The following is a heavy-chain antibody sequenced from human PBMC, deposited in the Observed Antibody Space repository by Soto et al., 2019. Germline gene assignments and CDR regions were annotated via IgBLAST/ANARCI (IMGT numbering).Heavy chain of an antibody. V-gene: IGHV3-23*01. CDR2: SSGSGGST. D-gene: IGHD6-6*01. CDR3: AKVLIAARPGYFDY. Sequence: GGSLRLSCAASGFTFSSYAMSWVRQAPGKGLEWVSASSGSGGSTYYADSVKGRFTISRDNSKNTLYLQMNNLRAEDTAVYYCAKVLIAARPGYFDYWGQGTLVTVSS. J-gene: IGHJ4*02. CDR1: GFTFSSYA.